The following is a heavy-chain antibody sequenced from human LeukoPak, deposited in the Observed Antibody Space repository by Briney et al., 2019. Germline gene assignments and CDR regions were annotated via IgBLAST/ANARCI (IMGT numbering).Heavy chain of an antibody. J-gene: IGHJ4*02. V-gene: IGHV3-23*01. CDR3: AKWGDYDTLTGYYDPDY. CDR1: GFTFRNYA. CDR2: IVGSGSST. D-gene: IGHD3-9*01. Sequence: PGGSLRLSCAASGFTFRNYAMGWVRQAPGKGLEWVSAIVGSGSSTYYADSVKGRFTISRDNSKNTLYLQLNRLRAEDTAVYYCAKWGDYDTLTGYYDPDYWGQGTLVTVSS.